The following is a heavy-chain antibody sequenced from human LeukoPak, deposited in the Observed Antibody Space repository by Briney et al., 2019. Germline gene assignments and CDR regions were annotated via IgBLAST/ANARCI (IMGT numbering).Heavy chain of an antibody. CDR2: INHSGST. D-gene: IGHD6-13*01. Sequence: SETLSLTCAVYGGSFSGYYWSWIRQPPGKGLEWIGEINHSGSTNYNPSLKSRVTISVDTSKNQFSLKLSSVTAADTAVYYCARDQDSSSWYPEPFDYWGQGTLVTVSS. V-gene: IGHV4-34*01. CDR3: ARDQDSSSWYPEPFDY. J-gene: IGHJ4*02. CDR1: GGSFSGYY.